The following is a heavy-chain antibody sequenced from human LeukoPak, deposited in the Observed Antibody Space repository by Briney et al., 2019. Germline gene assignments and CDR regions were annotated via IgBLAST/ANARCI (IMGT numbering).Heavy chain of an antibody. CDR3: ARHLITMIGVDY. V-gene: IGHV4-39*01. Sequence: WVRQAPGKGLEWVGSIYYSASTYYNPSPKSRVTISVDTSKNQFSLKLSSVTAADTAVYYCARHLITMIGVDYWGQGTLVTVSA. CDR2: IYYSAST. J-gene: IGHJ4*02. D-gene: IGHD3-22*01.